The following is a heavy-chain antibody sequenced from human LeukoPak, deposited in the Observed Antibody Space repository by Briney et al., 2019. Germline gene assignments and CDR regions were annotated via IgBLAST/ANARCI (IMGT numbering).Heavy chain of an antibody. V-gene: IGHV4-59*08. J-gene: IGHJ2*01. Sequence: KTSETLSLTCTVSGGSISSYYWSWIRQPPGKGLEWIGYIYYSGNTNYNPSLKSRVTISVDTSKNQFSLKLSSVTAADTAVYYCAAVETIVATIPDNWYFDLWGRGTLVTVSS. CDR2: IYYSGNT. CDR3: AAVETIVATIPDNWYFDL. CDR1: GGSISSYY. D-gene: IGHD5-12*01.